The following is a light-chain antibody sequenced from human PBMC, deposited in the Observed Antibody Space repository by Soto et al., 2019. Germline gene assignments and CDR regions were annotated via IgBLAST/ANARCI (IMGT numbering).Light chain of an antibody. Sequence: QSALTQPASVSGSPEQSITISCTGTSSDVGAYNLVSWYQQHPGKAPRLIIYEGSKRPSGISHRFSGSKSDNTASLTISGLRAEDEAHYHCCSYAGSGTFVFGGGTKLTVL. V-gene: IGLV2-23*01. CDR3: CSYAGSGTFV. CDR2: EGS. J-gene: IGLJ2*01. CDR1: SSDVGAYNL.